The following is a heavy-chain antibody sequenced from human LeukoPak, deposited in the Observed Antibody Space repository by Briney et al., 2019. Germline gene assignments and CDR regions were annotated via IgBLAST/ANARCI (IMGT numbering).Heavy chain of an antibody. CDR2: ISYDGSNK. CDR1: GFTFSSYA. V-gene: IGHV3-30-3*01. J-gene: IGHJ4*02. Sequence: GGSLRLSCAASGFTFSSYAMHWVRQAPGKGLEWVAVISYDGSNKYYADSVKGRFTISRDNSRNTLYLQMNSLRAEDTAVYYCAREHMVRGVFDYWGQGTLVTVSS. CDR3: AREHMVRGVFDY. D-gene: IGHD3-10*01.